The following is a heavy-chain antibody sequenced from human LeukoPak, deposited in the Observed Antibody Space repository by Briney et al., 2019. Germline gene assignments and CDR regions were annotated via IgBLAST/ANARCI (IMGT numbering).Heavy chain of an antibody. V-gene: IGHV3-66*01. CDR3: ARDRVGIIPYAFDI. Sequence: GGSLRLSCSASQFTVSSNYMTWVRQAPGKGLEWVSVIYSDGSAYYAETVKGRFTISRDNSKNTLYLQMNSLRVEDTAVYYCARDRVGIIPYAFDIRGQGTMVTVSS. D-gene: IGHD3-3*01. CDR1: QFTVSSNY. CDR2: IYSDGSA. J-gene: IGHJ3*02.